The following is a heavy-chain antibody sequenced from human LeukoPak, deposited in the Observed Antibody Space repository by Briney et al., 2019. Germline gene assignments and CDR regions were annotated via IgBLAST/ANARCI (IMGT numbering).Heavy chain of an antibody. CDR1: GFTFSSYG. CDR3: AKLLVGDILTGANVHGAFDI. J-gene: IGHJ3*02. CDR2: ISYDGSNK. Sequence: PGGSLRLSCAASGFTFSSYGMHWVRQAPGKGLEWVAVISYDGSNKYYADSVKGRFTISRDNSKNTLYLQMNSLRAEDTAVYYCAKLLVGDILTGANVHGAFDIWGQGTMVTVSS. D-gene: IGHD3-9*01. V-gene: IGHV3-30*18.